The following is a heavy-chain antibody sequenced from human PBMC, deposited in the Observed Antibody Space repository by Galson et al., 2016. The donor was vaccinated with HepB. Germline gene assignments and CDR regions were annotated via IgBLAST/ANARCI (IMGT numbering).Heavy chain of an antibody. Sequence: SETLSLTCTLSGGSVGSGGVYWGWIRQPPGKGLDYVGNFFSGGRTYYNPSLDSRVTISVDASKNKFPLMMTAVTAADSGVYYCRTSTRTTEYWGQGTLVTVSS. J-gene: IGHJ4*02. D-gene: IGHD1-14*01. CDR1: GGSVGSGGVY. V-gene: IGHV4-39*01. CDR3: RTSTRTTEY. CDR2: FFSGGRT.